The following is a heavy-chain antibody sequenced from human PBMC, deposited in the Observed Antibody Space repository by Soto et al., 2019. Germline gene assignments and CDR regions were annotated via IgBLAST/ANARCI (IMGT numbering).Heavy chain of an antibody. CDR2: IRSKAYGGTT. J-gene: IGHJ6*03. V-gene: IGHV3-49*03. Sequence: GGSLRLSCTASGFTFGDYAMSWFRQAPGKGLEWVGFIRSKAYGGTTEYAASVKGRFTISRDDSKSIAYLQMNSLKTEDTAVYYCTRGSLEWLLYAPREPWGNYMDVWGKGTTVTVSS. D-gene: IGHD3-3*01. CDR3: TRGSLEWLLYAPREPWGNYMDV. CDR1: GFTFGDYA.